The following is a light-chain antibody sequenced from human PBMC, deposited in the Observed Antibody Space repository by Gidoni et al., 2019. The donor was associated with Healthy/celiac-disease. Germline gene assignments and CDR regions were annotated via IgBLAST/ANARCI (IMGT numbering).Light chain of an antibody. CDR1: QSFSSY. CDR3: QQRSNWPPLT. Sequence: EIVFTQSPSTLSLSPGERATLSCRANQSFSSYLTWYQQKPGQAPRLLIYDASNRATGIPARFSGSGSGTGFALTISSLEPEDFAVYYCQQRSNWPPLTFGGGTKVEIK. J-gene: IGKJ4*01. V-gene: IGKV3-11*01. CDR2: DAS.